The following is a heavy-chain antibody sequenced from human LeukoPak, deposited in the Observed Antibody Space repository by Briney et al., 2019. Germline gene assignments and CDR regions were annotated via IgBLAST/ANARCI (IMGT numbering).Heavy chain of an antibody. D-gene: IGHD1-26*01. V-gene: IGHV4-59*01. CDR1: GGSISSYY. J-gene: IGHJ4*02. CDR2: IYYSGST. Sequence: SETLSLTCTVSGGSISSYYWSWIRQPPGKGLEWIGYIYYSGSTNYNPSLKSRVTISVDTSKNQFSLKLSFVTAADTAVYYCATYSVASFFDYWGQGTLVTVSS. CDR3: ATYSVASFFDY.